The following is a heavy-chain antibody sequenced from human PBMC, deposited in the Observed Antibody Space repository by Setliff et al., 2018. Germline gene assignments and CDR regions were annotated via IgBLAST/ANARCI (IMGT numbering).Heavy chain of an antibody. Sequence: PSETLSLTCAVYGGSFSGYYWSWIRQPPXKXXXXXGXXXXXXXTNYNPSXKSRVTISVDTSKNQFSLKLSSVTAADTAVYYCARVPNFWSGYSDYWGQGTLVTVSS. CDR2: XXXXXXT. V-gene: IGHV4-34*01. CDR1: GGSFSGYY. J-gene: IGHJ4*02. CDR3: ARVPNFWSGYSDY. D-gene: IGHD3-3*01.